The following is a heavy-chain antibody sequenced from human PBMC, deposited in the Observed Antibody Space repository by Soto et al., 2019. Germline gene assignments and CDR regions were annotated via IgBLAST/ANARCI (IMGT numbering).Heavy chain of an antibody. CDR1: GYTFTSYG. V-gene: IGHV1-18*01. D-gene: IGHD4-17*01. CDR3: EREGVYGDYGLMGFDP. J-gene: IGHJ5*02. CDR2: ISAYNGNT. Sequence: QVQLVQSGAEVKKPGASVKVSCKASGYTFTSYGVSWVRQAPGQGLEWMGWISAYNGNTNYAQKLQGRVTMTTDTSRGTAEMELRSLGSDDTAVYYCEREGVYGDYGLMGFDPWGQGTLVTVSS.